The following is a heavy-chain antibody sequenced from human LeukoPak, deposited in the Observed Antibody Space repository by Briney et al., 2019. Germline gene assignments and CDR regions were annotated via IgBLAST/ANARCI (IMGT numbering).Heavy chain of an antibody. CDR1: GGTFSSYA. D-gene: IGHD5-24*01. CDR3: ARPHVEMATISYFDY. CDR2: IIPIFGTA. V-gene: IGHV1-69*01. Sequence: ASVKVSCKASGGTFSSYAISWVRQAPGQGLEWMGGIIPIFGTANYAQKFQGRVTITADESTSTAYMELSSLRSEDTAVYCCARPHVEMATISYFDYWGQGTLVTVSS. J-gene: IGHJ4*02.